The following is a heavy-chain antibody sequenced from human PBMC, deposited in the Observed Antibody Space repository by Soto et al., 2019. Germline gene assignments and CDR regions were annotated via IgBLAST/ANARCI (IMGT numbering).Heavy chain of an antibody. J-gene: IGHJ6*02. CDR2: IVVGSGNT. D-gene: IGHD6-13*01. CDR1: GFTFTSSA. Sequence: SVKVSCKASGFTFTSSAVQWVRQARGQRLEWIGWIVVGSGNTNYAQKFQERVTITRDMSTSTAYMELSSLRSEDTAVYYCAAGIAEAGYYYYGMDVWGQGTKVTVSS. V-gene: IGHV1-58*01. CDR3: AAGIAEAGYYYYGMDV.